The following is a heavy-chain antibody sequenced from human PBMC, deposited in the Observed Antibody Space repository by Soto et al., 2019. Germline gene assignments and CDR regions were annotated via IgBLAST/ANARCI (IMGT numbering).Heavy chain of an antibody. CDR2: IIPIFGTA. D-gene: IGHD3-22*01. V-gene: IGHV1-69*13. J-gene: IGHJ4*02. Sequence: ASVKVSCKASGGTFSSYAISWVRQAPGQGLEWMGGIIPIFGTANYAQKFQGRVTITADESTSTAYMELSSLRSEDTAVYYCARDRGYYDSSGYLYYFDYWGQGTLVTVSS. CDR1: GGTFSSYA. CDR3: ARDRGYYDSSGYLYYFDY.